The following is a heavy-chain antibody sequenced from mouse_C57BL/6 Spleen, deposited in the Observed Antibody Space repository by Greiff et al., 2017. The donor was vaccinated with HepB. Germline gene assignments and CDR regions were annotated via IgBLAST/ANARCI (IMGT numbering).Heavy chain of an antibody. CDR1: GYAFSSSW. Sequence: VQLQQSGPELVKPGASVKISCKASGYAFSSSWMNWVKQRPGKGLEWIGRIYPGDGDTNYNGKFKGKATLTADKSSSTAYMQLSSLTSEDSAVYFCARTGGIYYDYDGYFDVWGTGTTVTVSS. CDR2: IYPGDGDT. D-gene: IGHD2-4*01. CDR3: ARTGGIYYDYDGYFDV. J-gene: IGHJ1*03. V-gene: IGHV1-82*01.